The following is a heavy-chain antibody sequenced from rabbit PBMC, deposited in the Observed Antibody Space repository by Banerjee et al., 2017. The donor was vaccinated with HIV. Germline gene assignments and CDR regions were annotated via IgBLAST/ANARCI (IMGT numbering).Heavy chain of an antibody. J-gene: IGHJ6*01. Sequence: QEQLVESGGGLVTLGGSLKLSCKASGFDFSSYAITWVRQAPGKGLEYIGYITYGGRTYYASWVNGRFTISRENTQNTLYLQLNSLTAADTATYFCARSNTYYGMDLWGQVTLVTVS. CDR3: ARSNTYYGMDL. CDR1: GFDFSSYA. CDR2: ITYGGRT. V-gene: IGHV1S29*01.